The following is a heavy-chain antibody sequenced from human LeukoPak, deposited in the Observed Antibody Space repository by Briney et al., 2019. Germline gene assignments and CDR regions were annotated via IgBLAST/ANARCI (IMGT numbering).Heavy chain of an antibody. CDR1: GGSISSYY. CDR3: ARAYSSSWLSAFDI. J-gene: IGHJ3*02. Sequence: PSETLSLTCTVSGGSISSYYWSWIRQPPGKGLEWIGYIDTSGSTNHNPSLKSQVTISADTSKNQFSLKLSSVTAADTAVYCCARAYSSSWLSAFDIWGQGTMVTVSS. CDR2: IDTSGST. D-gene: IGHD6-13*01. V-gene: IGHV4-4*09.